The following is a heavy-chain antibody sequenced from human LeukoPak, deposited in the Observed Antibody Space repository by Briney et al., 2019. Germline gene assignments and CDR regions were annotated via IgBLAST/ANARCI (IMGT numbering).Heavy chain of an antibody. D-gene: IGHD3-10*01. CDR1: GFTLSSFS. V-gene: IGHV3-48*01. Sequence: PGGAPRPSRSAPGFTLSSFSQEWGRPGPGEGAEWVSYISGSSSTIYYADSVKGRFTISRDNAKNSLYLQMNSLRAEDTAVYYCARSMVRGGGNYWGQGTLVTVSS. J-gene: IGHJ4*02. CDR2: ISGSSSTI. CDR3: ARSMVRGGGNY.